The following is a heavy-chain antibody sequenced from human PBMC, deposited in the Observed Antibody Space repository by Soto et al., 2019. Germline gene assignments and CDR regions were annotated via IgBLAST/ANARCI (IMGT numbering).Heavy chain of an antibody. Sequence: ASVKVSCKASGYTFTGYYMHWVRQAPGQGLEWMGWINPNSGGTNYAQKFQGWVTMTRDTSISTACMELSRLRSDDTAVYYCARGYCTNGVCYLAQSYYDGMDVWGQGTTVTVSS. CDR3: ARGYCTNGVCYLAQSYYDGMDV. D-gene: IGHD2-8*01. CDR2: INPNSGGT. J-gene: IGHJ6*02. V-gene: IGHV1-2*04. CDR1: GYTFTGYY.